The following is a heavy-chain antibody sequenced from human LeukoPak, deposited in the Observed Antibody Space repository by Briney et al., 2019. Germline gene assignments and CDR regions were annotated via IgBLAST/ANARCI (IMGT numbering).Heavy chain of an antibody. CDR2: INHSGST. CDR1: GGSFSGYY. CDR3: ASGPRKSQVLGYGDYGALGY. Sequence: SETLSLTSAVYGGSFSGYYRSWIRQPPGKGLEWIGEINHSGSTNYNPSLKSRVTISVDTSKNQFSLKLSSVTAADTAVYYCASGPRKSQVLGYGDYGALGYWGQGTLVTVSS. V-gene: IGHV4-34*01. J-gene: IGHJ4*02. D-gene: IGHD4-17*01.